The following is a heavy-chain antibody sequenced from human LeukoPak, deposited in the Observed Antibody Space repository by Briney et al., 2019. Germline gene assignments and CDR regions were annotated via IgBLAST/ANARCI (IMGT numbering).Heavy chain of an antibody. V-gene: IGHV4-30-2*01. CDR3: ARVPYGSGTYYFDY. J-gene: IGHJ4*02. D-gene: IGHD3-10*01. CDR2: IYHSGST. Sequence: PSETLSLTCAVSGGSISSGGYSWSWIRQPPGKGLEWIGYIYHSGSTYYNPSLKSRVTISVDRSKNQFSLKLSSVTAADTAVYYCARVPYGSGTYYFDYWGQGTLVTVSS. CDR1: GGSISSGGYS.